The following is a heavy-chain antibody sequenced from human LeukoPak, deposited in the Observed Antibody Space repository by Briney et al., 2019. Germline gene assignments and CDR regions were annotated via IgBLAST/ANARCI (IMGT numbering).Heavy chain of an antibody. CDR3: ARELDSSGSAG. D-gene: IGHD3-22*01. J-gene: IGHJ4*02. CDR2: VNPISGDT. CDR1: GYIFTSYD. Sequence: GASVKVSCTASGYIFTSYDVYWVRQATGQGLEWMGWVNPISGDTAYAQKFQGRVTMTTDTSIRTAYMELRSLRSEDTAVYYCARELDSSGSAGWGQGTLVTVSS. V-gene: IGHV1-8*01.